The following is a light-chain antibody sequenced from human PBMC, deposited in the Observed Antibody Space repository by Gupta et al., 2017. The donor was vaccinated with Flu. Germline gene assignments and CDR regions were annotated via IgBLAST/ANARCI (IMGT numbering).Light chain of an antibody. Sequence: LSASIGDRVTITCRTSQSISTSLSWYRQRPGKAPELLIYAASTLQSGVPSRFSGSGSGTDFTLTISNLQPEDFASYYCQQNYSPPLTFGQGTKVEIK. CDR3: QQNYSPPLT. CDR2: AAS. CDR1: QSISTS. V-gene: IGKV1-39*01. J-gene: IGKJ1*01.